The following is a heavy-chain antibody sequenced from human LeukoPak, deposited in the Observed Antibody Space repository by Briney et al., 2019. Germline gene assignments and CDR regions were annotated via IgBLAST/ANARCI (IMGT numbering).Heavy chain of an antibody. V-gene: IGHV3-53*01. D-gene: IGHD6-19*01. J-gene: IGHJ4*02. CDR1: GGSFSGYY. Sequence: ETLSLTCAVYGGSFSGYYWSWIRQPPGKGLEWVSVIYSGDSTYYADSVKVRFTISRDNSKNTLYLQMNSLRAEDTAVYYCAKHTYSSGSYYFDYWGQGTLVTVSS. CDR2: IYSGDST. CDR3: AKHTYSSGSYYFDY.